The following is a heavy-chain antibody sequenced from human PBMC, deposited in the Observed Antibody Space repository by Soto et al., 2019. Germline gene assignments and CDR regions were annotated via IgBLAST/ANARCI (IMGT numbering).Heavy chain of an antibody. CDR2: IIPIFGTA. CDR1: GGTFSSYA. Sequence: QVQLVQSGAEVKKPGSSVKVSCKASGGTFSSYAISWVRQAPGQGLEWMGGIIPIFGTANYAQTFQGRVTITADESTSIAYMELGSLRSEDTAVYYCARDRQWSSSGWQYFDYWGQGTLVTVSS. CDR3: ARDRQWSSSGWQYFDY. V-gene: IGHV1-69*01. J-gene: IGHJ4*02. D-gene: IGHD6-19*01.